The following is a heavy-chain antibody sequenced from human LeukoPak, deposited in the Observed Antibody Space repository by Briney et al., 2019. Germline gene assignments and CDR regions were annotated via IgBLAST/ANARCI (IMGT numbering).Heavy chain of an antibody. J-gene: IGHJ4*02. CDR3: ARHTYYDFWSGYYTVFDY. V-gene: IGHV4-39*01. Sequence: WVRQPPGKGLVWIGSTYYSGSTYYNPSLKSRVTISVDTSKNQFSLKLSSVTAADTAVYYCARHTYYDFWSGYYTVFDYWGQGTLVTVSS. D-gene: IGHD3-3*01. CDR2: TYYSGST.